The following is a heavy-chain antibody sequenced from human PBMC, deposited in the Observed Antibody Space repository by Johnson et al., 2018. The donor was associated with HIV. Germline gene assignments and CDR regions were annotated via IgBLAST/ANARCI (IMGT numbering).Heavy chain of an antibody. CDR1: GFTFSSYG. V-gene: IGHV3-30*02. D-gene: IGHD1-1*01. Sequence: QVQLVESGGGVVQPGGSLRLSCAASGFTFSSYGMHWVRQAPGKGLEWVAFIRFDGSNKYYSDSVKGRFTISRDNSKNTLYLQINSLRAEDTALYYCAKDIGYNWNDEGAFDIWGQGTMVTVSS. CDR2: IRFDGSNK. J-gene: IGHJ3*02. CDR3: AKDIGYNWNDEGAFDI.